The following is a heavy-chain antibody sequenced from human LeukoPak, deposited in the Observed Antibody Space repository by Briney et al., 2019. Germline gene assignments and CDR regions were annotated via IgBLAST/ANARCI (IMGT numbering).Heavy chain of an antibody. V-gene: IGHV1-69*13. Sequence: SVKVSCTASGGTFGSYAISWVRQAPGQGLEWMGGIIPIFGTANYAQKFQGRVTITADESTSTAYMELSSLRSEDTAVYYCARDRDIVVVPAAIGYYGMDVWGKGTTVTVSS. D-gene: IGHD2-2*01. CDR1: GGTFGSYA. CDR3: ARDRDIVVVPAAIGYYGMDV. CDR2: IIPIFGTA. J-gene: IGHJ6*04.